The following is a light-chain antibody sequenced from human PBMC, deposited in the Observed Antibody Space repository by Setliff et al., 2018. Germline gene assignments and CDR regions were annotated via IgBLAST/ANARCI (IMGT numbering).Light chain of an antibody. J-gene: IGLJ3*02. CDR2: GVS. CDR1: GGDIGAYTY. CDR3: SSYTTDSTLV. Sequence: QSVLAQPASVSGSPGQSITISCTGTGGDIGAYTYVSWYQQHPGKVPKLVIYGVSNRPSGVSNRFSGSKSGNTASLAISGLQPEDEADYYCSSYTTDSTLVFGGGTQRPS. V-gene: IGLV2-14*03.